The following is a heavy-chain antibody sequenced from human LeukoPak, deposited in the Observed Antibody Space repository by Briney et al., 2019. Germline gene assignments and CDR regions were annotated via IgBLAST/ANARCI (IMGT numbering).Heavy chain of an antibody. Sequence: GGSLSLSCAASGFTFSYYSMNWVRQAPGKGLEWVSYISGSSSSIYYADSVKGRFTISRDKAKNSLYLQMNSLRDEDTAVYYCARDRGSGSYYSSDYWGQGTLVTVSS. CDR2: ISGSSSSI. CDR1: GFTFSYYS. D-gene: IGHD1-26*01. V-gene: IGHV3-48*02. J-gene: IGHJ4*02. CDR3: ARDRGSGSYYSSDY.